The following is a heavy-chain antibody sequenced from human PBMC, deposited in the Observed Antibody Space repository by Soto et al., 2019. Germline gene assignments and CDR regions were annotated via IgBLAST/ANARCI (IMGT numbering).Heavy chain of an antibody. Sequence: PSETLSLTCTVSGGSISSGGYYWSWIRQHPGKGLEWIGYIYYSGSTYYNPSLKSRVTISVDTSKNQFSLKLSSVTAADTAVYYCARDLVVVVAAIRYNWFDPWGQGTLVTVSS. V-gene: IGHV4-31*03. D-gene: IGHD2-15*01. CDR2: IYYSGST. CDR3: ARDLVVVVAAIRYNWFDP. CDR1: GGSISSGGYY. J-gene: IGHJ5*02.